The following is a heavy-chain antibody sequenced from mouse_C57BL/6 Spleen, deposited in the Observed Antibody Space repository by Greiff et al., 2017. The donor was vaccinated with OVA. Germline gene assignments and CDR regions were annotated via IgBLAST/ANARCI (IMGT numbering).Heavy chain of an antibody. CDR2: ISDGGSYT. CDR1: GFTFSSYA. V-gene: IGHV5-4*03. D-gene: IGHD2-3*01. J-gene: IGHJ3*01. CDR3: ARAGVYDGYPAWFAY. Sequence: EVKLQESGGGLVKPGGSLKLSCAASGFTFSSYAMSWVRQTPEKRLEWVATISDGGSYTYYPDNVKGRFTISRDNAKNNLYLQMSHLKSEDTAMYYCARAGVYDGYPAWFAYWGQGTLVTVSA.